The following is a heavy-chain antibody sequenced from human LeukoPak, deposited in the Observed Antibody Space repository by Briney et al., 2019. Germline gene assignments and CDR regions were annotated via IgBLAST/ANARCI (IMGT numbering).Heavy chain of an antibody. V-gene: IGHV3-23*01. J-gene: IGHJ4*02. CDR3: AKVSRYCSSTSCYRDFDY. Sequence: GGSLRLSCAASGFTFSNYAMNWVRQASGKGLEWVSAISGSGGSTYYADSVKGRFTISRDNSKNTLYLQVNSLRAEDTAVYYCAKVSRYCSSTSCYRDFDYWGQGTLVTVSS. CDR2: ISGSGGST. CDR1: GFTFSNYA. D-gene: IGHD2-2*02.